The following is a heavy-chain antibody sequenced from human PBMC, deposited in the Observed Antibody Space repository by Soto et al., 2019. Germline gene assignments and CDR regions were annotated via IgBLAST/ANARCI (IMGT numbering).Heavy chain of an antibody. CDR3: ARVERGTATTVVDAFDI. D-gene: IGHD1-1*01. CDR1: GGSVSSGSYY. CDR2: MSHSGGT. Sequence: QVQLQQWGAGLLKPSETLSLTCAVYGGSVSSGSYYWSWIRQPPGKGLEWIGEMSHSGGTHFNPSLEIRVTISVDTSKNQFSLKMSFVTAADTALYYCARVERGTATTVVDAFDIWGPGTMVTVSS. J-gene: IGHJ3*02. V-gene: IGHV4-34*01.